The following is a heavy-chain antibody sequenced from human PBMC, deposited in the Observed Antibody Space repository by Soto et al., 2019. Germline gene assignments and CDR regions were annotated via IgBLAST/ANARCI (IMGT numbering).Heavy chain of an antibody. CDR1: GGTFSSYA. J-gene: IGHJ4*02. V-gene: IGHV1-69*01. D-gene: IGHD3-10*01. Sequence: QVQLVQSGAEVKKPGSSVQVSCKASGGTFSSYAISWVRQAPGQGLEWMGGIIPIFGTANYAQKFQGRVTITADESTSTAYMELSSLRSEDTAVYYCARGSGSYYNAGVDYWGQGTLVTVSS. CDR2: IIPIFGTA. CDR3: ARGSGSYYNAGVDY.